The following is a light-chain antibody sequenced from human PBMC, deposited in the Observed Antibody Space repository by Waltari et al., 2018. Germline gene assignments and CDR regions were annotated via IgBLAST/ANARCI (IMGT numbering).Light chain of an antibody. CDR1: QNVGSQ. CDR2: DVS. CDR3: QQRDSWPLT. V-gene: IGKV3-11*01. Sequence: ELVLTQSPATLSVSPGERAALSCKASQNVGSQLGWYQQRTGQPPRLLIDDVSNRASGVPARFSGSGSGTDFTLTISSLEPEDVAVYYCQQRDSWPLTFGGGTKVEIK. J-gene: IGKJ4*01.